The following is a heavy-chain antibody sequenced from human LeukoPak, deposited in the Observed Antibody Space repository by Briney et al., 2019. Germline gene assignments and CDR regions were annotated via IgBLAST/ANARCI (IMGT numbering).Heavy chain of an antibody. V-gene: IGHV4-4*07. CDR3: ARVGARGSYYSDWFDP. J-gene: IGHJ5*02. CDR1: GGSISSYY. CDR2: IYTSGST. D-gene: IGHD1-26*01. Sequence: SETLSLTCTVSGGSISSYYWSWIRQAAGKGLEWIGRIYTSGSTDYNPSLKSRVTMSVDTSKNQFSLKLSSVTAADTAVYYCARVGARGSYYSDWFDPWGQGTLVTVSS.